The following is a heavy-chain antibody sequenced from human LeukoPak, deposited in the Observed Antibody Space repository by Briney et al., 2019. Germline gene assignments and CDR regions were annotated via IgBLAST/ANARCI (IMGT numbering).Heavy chain of an antibody. Sequence: GASVKVSCKASGYTFTSYGISWVRQAPGQGLEWMGWISAYNGNTNYAQKLQGRVTMTTDTSTSTAYMELRSLRSDDTAVYYCARDGGSYLKHSNYYYYYMDVWGKGTTVTVSS. CDR3: ARDGGSYLKHSNYYYYYMDV. J-gene: IGHJ6*03. CDR2: ISAYNGNT. D-gene: IGHD1-26*01. CDR1: GYTFTSYG. V-gene: IGHV1-18*01.